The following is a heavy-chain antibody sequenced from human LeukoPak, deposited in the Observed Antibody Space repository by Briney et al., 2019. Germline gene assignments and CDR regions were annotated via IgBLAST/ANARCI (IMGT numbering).Heavy chain of an antibody. D-gene: IGHD3-3*01. CDR1: GGSISSYY. J-gene: IGHJ6*02. CDR3: ARNNYDFWSGYFYGMDV. Sequence: SGTLSLTCTVSGGSISSYYWSWIRQPPGKGLEWIGYIYYSGSTNYNPSLKSRVTISVDTSKNQFSLKLSSVTAADTAVYYCARNNYDFWSGYFYGMDVWGQGTTVTVSS. CDR2: IYYSGST. V-gene: IGHV4-59*01.